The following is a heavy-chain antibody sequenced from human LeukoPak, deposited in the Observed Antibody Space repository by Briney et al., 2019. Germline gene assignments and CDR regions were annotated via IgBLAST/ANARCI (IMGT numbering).Heavy chain of an antibody. D-gene: IGHD3-22*01. CDR1: GFTFSSYD. CDR3: ARVRRYSQYESSGYYADS. Sequence: QSGGSLRLSCAASGFTFSSYDMSWVRQAPGKGLEWVSAISGSDGSTYYADSVKGRFTISRDNSKDTLYLQMNSLKIEDTATYYCARVRRYSQYESSGYYADSWGQGTLVTVSS. CDR2: ISGSDGST. J-gene: IGHJ5*01. V-gene: IGHV3-23*01.